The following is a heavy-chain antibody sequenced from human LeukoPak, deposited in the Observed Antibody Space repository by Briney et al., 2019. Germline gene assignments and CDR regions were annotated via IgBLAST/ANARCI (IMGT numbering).Heavy chain of an antibody. V-gene: IGHV3-23*01. J-gene: IGHJ4*02. CDR3: ALPDSSGFYLSVRFDF. D-gene: IGHD3-22*01. Sequence: GGSLRLSCRASGFSFSRFAMSWVRQAPGKGLEWLSVMTRSGDNTYYADSVKGRFTVSRDNSKNTLYLHMNSLRAEDTAVYYCALPDSSGFYLSVRFDFWGQGTLVTVSS. CDR2: MTRSGDNT. CDR1: GFSFSRFA.